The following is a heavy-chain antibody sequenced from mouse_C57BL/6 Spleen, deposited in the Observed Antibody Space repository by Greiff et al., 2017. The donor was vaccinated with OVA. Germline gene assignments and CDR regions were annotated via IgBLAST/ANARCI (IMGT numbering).Heavy chain of an antibody. J-gene: IGHJ1*03. D-gene: IGHD1-1*01. CDR1: GYAFSSSW. CDR2: IYPGDGDT. Sequence: VQLQQSGPELVKPGASVKISCKASGYAFSSSWMNWVKQRPGKGLEWIGRIYPGDGDTNYNGKFKGKATLTADKSSSTAYMQLSSLTSEDSAVYFCASGGVDWYFDVWGTGTTVTVSS. V-gene: IGHV1-82*01. CDR3: ASGGVDWYFDV.